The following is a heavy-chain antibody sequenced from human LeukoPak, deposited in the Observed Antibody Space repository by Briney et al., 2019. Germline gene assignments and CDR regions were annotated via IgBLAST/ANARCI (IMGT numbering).Heavy chain of an antibody. Sequence: PSETLSLTCTVSGGSISSSSYYWGWIRQPPGKGLEWIGSIYYSGSTYYNPSLKSRVTMSVDTSKNQFSLKLSSVTAADTAVYYCARGPAGWFDPWGQGTLVTVSS. CDR2: IYYSGST. CDR3: ARGPAGWFDP. D-gene: IGHD6-25*01. J-gene: IGHJ5*02. CDR1: GGSISSSSYY. V-gene: IGHV4-39*07.